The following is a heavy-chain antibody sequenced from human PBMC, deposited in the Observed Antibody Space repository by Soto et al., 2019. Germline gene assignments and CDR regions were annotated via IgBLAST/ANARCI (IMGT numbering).Heavy chain of an antibody. V-gene: IGHV4-59*01. D-gene: IGHD3-3*01. J-gene: IGHJ4*02. CDR3: ARVAIFGLVIFAY. CDR1: GGSISSYY. Sequence: SETRSLTWTGSGGSISSYYWSWSRQPPGKGLEWIGYIYYSGSTNYNPSLKSRVTISVDTSKNQFSLKLSSVTAADTAVYYCARVAIFGLVIFAYWGQGTLVTVSS. CDR2: IYYSGST.